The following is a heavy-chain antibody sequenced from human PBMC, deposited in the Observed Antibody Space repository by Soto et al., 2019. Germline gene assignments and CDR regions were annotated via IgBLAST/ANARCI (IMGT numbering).Heavy chain of an antibody. J-gene: IGHJ5*02. CDR2: VYNTGSI. D-gene: IGHD3-10*01. Sequence: SETLSLTCTVSGGSINNYYWTWIRQPPGKGLEWIGYVYNTGSIRYNPSLKSRVTLSVDTSKNQFSLQMTSLTAADTAVYYCARQGYYGSGSYYKFRWFDPWGQGTLVTVSS. CDR3: ARQGYYGSGSYYKFRWFDP. CDR1: GGSINNYY. V-gene: IGHV4-59*01.